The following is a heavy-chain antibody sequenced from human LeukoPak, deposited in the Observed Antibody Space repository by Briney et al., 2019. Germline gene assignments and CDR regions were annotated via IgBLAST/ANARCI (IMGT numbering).Heavy chain of an antibody. J-gene: IGHJ5*02. CDR2: IYYSGST. CDR3: ARPSRHYYGSRGDDWFDP. D-gene: IGHD3-10*01. CDR1: GGSISSSSYY. V-gene: IGHV4-39*01. Sequence: SETLSLTCTVSGGSISSSSYYWGWIRQPPGKGLEWIGSIYYSGSTYYNPSLKSRVTISVDTSKNQFSLKLSSVTAADTAVYYCARPSRHYYGSRGDDWFDPWGQGTLVTVSS.